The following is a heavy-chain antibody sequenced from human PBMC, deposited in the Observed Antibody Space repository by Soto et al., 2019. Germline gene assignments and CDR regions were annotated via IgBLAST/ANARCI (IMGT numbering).Heavy chain of an antibody. Sequence: QVQLVEAGGGVVQPGRSLRLSCAASGFTFSSYGMHWVRQAPGKGLEWVAVIWYDGNNKYFADSVKGRVSISRDNSKNTLYLEMNSLRAEDTAVYYCARELNTVTTRDAFDIWGQGTMVTVSS. CDR2: IWYDGNNK. J-gene: IGHJ3*02. V-gene: IGHV3-33*01. CDR1: GFTFSSYG. D-gene: IGHD4-17*01. CDR3: ARELNTVTTRDAFDI.